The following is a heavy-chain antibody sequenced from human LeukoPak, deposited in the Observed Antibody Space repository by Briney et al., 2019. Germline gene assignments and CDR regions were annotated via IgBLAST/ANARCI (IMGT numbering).Heavy chain of an antibody. J-gene: IGHJ4*02. D-gene: IGHD3-10*01. CDR1: GVSINSHY. CDR3: VVSPNQAFLDY. Sequence: SETLSLTCTVSGVSINSHYLNWIRQPPGKGLEWIGYIYGSGRTNYNPSLKSRVTMSVDASKSQFSLNLNSLTAADTAVYYCVVSPNQAFLDYWGQGPLVTVSS. CDR2: IYGSGRT. V-gene: IGHV4-4*09.